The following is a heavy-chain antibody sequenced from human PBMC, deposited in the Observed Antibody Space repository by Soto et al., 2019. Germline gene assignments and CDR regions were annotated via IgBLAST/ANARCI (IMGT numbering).Heavy chain of an antibody. CDR3: AKEASGSRVSYYYAMDV. CDR2: ISASGAST. D-gene: IGHD3-10*01. J-gene: IGHJ6*02. Sequence: EGQLLESGGGLVQPGGSLRVSCAASGFTFSNFAMNWVRQAPGKGLEWVSGISASGASTTYADSVKGRFTISRDNSKNTLYLKMNSLRAEDTGVYYCAKEASGSRVSYYYAMDVWGQGTTVTVSS. CDR1: GFTFSNFA. V-gene: IGHV3-23*01.